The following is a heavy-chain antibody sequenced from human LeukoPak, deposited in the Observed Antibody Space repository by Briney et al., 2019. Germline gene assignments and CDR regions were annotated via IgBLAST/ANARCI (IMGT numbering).Heavy chain of an antibody. Sequence: PGGSLRLFCAASGFTFSNYAMHWVRQAPGKGLEWVAVVSYDGGNKYYADSVKGQFTISRDNSKNTLYLQMNSLRAEDTAVYYCVRDVWGDRDSYFDYWGQGTLVTVST. CDR1: GFTFSNYA. CDR2: VSYDGGNK. J-gene: IGHJ4*02. D-gene: IGHD2-21*01. V-gene: IGHV3-30-3*01. CDR3: VRDVWGDRDSYFDY.